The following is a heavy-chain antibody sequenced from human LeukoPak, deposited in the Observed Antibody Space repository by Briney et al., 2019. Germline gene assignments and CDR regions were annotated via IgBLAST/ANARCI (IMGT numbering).Heavy chain of an antibody. D-gene: IGHD1-14*01. CDR3: ARYGLARAGRWFDP. J-gene: IGHJ5*02. Sequence: ASETLSLTCTVSGGSISSYYWSWLRQPPGKGLEWIGYIYYSGSTNYNPSLKSRVTISVDTSKNQFSLKLSSVTAADTAVYYCARYGLARAGRWFDPWGQGTLVTVSS. CDR1: GGSISSYY. V-gene: IGHV4-59*01. CDR2: IYYSGST.